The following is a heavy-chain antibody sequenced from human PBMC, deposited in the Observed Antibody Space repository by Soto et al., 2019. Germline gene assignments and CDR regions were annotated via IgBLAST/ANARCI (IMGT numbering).Heavy chain of an antibody. J-gene: IGHJ6*03. CDR2: IYYSGST. V-gene: IGHV4-59*08. CDR1: GGSISSYY. D-gene: IGHD2-21*02. CDR3: ARVTAAYYYYYMDV. Sequence: PSETLSLTCTASGGSISSYYWSWIRQPPGKGLEWIGYIYYSGSTNYNPSLKSRVTISVDTPKNQFSLKLSSVTAADTAVYYCARVTAAYYYYYMDVWGKGTTVTVSS.